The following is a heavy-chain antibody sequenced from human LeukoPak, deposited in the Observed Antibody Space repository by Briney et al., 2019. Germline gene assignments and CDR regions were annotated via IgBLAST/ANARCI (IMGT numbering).Heavy chain of an antibody. D-gene: IGHD5-18*01. V-gene: IGHV1-69*04. J-gene: IGHJ4*02. Sequence: SVKVSCKASGGTFTKYAFNWVRQAPGQGLEWMGRIIVILGVAEYAQKFQGRVTITADKSTTTAYLELSSLRSEDTAMYYCARDETYSPLDYWGQGTLVTVSS. CDR2: IIVILGVA. CDR1: GGTFTKYA. CDR3: ARDETYSPLDY.